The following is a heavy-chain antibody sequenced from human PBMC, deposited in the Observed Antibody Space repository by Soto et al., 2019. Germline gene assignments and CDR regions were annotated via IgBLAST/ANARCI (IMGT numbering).Heavy chain of an antibody. J-gene: IGHJ4*02. CDR2: ISGSGGST. Sequence: GESLKISCASSGFTFSSYAMSWVRQAPGKGLEWVSAISGSGGSTYYADSVKGRFTISRDNSKNTLYLQMNSLRAEDTAVYYCAKAPGFYVVVVAAATLGGFDYWGQGTLVTVSS. CDR1: GFTFSSYA. CDR3: AKAPGFYVVVVAAATLGGFDY. V-gene: IGHV3-23*01. D-gene: IGHD2-15*01.